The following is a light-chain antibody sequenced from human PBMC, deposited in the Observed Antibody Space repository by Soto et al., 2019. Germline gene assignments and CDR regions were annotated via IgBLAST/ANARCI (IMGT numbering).Light chain of an antibody. Sequence: EIVMTQSPVTLSVSPGERATLSCRASQSVSSNLAWYQQKPGQAPRLLIYGASTRATGIPARFSGSGSGTEFTLTISSLQSEDFAVYYCQQYGRSPFTFGPGTKVDIK. V-gene: IGKV3-15*01. J-gene: IGKJ3*01. CDR3: QQYGRSPFT. CDR1: QSVSSN. CDR2: GAS.